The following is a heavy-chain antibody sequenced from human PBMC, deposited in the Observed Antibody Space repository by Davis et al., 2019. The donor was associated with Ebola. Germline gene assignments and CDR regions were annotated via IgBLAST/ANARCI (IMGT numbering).Heavy chain of an antibody. D-gene: IGHD1-1*01. CDR1: AGSVSTFG. V-gene: IGHV1-18*04. CDR2: ISAYNGNT. J-gene: IGHJ6*02. CDR3: ARSSRGRLEPPYYYYGMDV. Sequence: AASVKVSCKASAGSVSTFGTSWVRQAPGQGLEWMGWISAYNGNTNYAQKLQGRVTMTTDTSTSTAYMELRSLRSDDTAVYYCARSSRGRLEPPYYYYGMDVWGQGTTVTVSS.